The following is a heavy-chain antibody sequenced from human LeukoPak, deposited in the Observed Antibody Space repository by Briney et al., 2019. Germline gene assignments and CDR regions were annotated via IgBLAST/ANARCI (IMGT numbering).Heavy chain of an antibody. CDR1: VFTFSNYA. V-gene: IGHV3-23*01. CDR3: AKDQYCTSTSCYVGY. CDR2: INVSGGST. J-gene: IGHJ4*02. D-gene: IGHD2-2*01. Sequence: PGGSLRLSCAASVFTFSNYAMSWVRQAPGKGLEGVSGINVSGGSTFYADSVRGRFTISRDNSKNTLYLQMNSLRAEDTAVYYCAKDQYCTSTSCYVGYWGQGTLVTVSS.